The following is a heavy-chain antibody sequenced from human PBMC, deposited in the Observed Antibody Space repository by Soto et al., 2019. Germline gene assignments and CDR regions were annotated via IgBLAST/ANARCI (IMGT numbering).Heavy chain of an antibody. CDR2: IKQDGSEK. CDR1: GFTFSSYQ. CDR3: ARVAPYYYGSGSYYFDY. D-gene: IGHD3-10*01. Sequence: GGSLRLSCAASGFTFSSYQMNWVRQAPEKGLEWVANIKQDGSEKYYVDSVKGRFTISRDNAKNSLYLQMNSLRAEDTAVYYCARVAPYYYGSGSYYFDYWGQGNLVTVSS. V-gene: IGHV3-7*01. J-gene: IGHJ4*02.